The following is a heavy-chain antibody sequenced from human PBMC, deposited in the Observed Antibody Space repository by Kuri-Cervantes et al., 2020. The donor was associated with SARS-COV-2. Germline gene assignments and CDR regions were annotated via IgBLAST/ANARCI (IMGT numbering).Heavy chain of an antibody. CDR3: ASEVIPNPSEKYAYYGLDV. J-gene: IGHJ6*02. CDR1: GFAFGDYY. Sequence: GESLKISCAASGFAFGDYYMSWIRQAPGKGLEWVSYVSHSGTIIYQADSVKGRFTISRDNAKNSLYLQMNSLRAEDTAVYYCASEVIPNPSEKYAYYGLDVWGQGTTVTVSS. CDR2: VSHSGTII. V-gene: IGHV3-11*04. D-gene: IGHD1-26*01.